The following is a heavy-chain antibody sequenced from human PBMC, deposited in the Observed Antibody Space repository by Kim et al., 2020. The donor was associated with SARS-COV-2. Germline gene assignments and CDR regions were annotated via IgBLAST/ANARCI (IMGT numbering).Heavy chain of an antibody. CDR2: IYYSGST. V-gene: IGHV4-31*03. CDR3: ARGDSSSWLPY. CDR1: GGSISSGGYY. Sequence: SETLSLTCTVSGGSISSGGYYWSWIRQHPGKGLEWIGYIYYSGSTYYNPSLKSRVTISVDTSKNQFSLKLSSVTAADTAVYYCARGDSSSWLPYWGQGTLVTVSS. D-gene: IGHD6-13*01. J-gene: IGHJ4*02.